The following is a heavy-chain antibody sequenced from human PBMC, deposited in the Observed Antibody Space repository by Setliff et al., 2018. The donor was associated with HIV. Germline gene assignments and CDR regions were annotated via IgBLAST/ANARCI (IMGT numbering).Heavy chain of an antibody. J-gene: IGHJ5*02. D-gene: IGHD6-19*01. CDR1: GVSFSGYY. CDR3: ARGVYSSGWYLLTRLDP. Sequence: VYGVSFSGYYWNWLRQTPGTGLEWLGEIDQSGSTNYHPSPKSRVTISLDTSKNQFSLRLTSVTAADTAVYYCARGVYSSGWYLLTRLDPWGQGVLVTVSS. CDR2: IDQSGST. V-gene: IGHV4-34*01.